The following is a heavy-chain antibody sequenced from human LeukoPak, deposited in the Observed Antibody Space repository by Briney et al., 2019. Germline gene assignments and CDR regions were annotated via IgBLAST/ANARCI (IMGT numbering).Heavy chain of an antibody. CDR2: ISSSSGYI. J-gene: IGHJ1*01. CDR3: ARSGGLEYFQH. CDR1: GFTFSSYS. V-gene: IGHV3-21*01. Sequence: GGSLSLSCAASGFTFSSYSMNWVRQAPGKGLEWVSSISSSSGYIYYAGSVKGRFTISRDNAKNSLDLQMNSLRAEDTAVYYCARSGGLEYFQHWGQGTLVTVSS.